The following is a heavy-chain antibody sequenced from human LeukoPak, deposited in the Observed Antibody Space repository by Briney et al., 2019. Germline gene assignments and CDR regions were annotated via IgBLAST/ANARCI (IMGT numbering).Heavy chain of an antibody. Sequence: PGGSLRLSCAASGFTFSSYSMNWVRQAPEKGLEWVSSISSSSSYIYYADSVKGRFTISRDNAKNSLYLQMNSLRAEDTAVYYCARVIIAVAGEVDYWGQGTLVTVSS. CDR2: ISSSSSYI. CDR3: ARVIIAVAGEVDY. J-gene: IGHJ4*02. V-gene: IGHV3-21*01. D-gene: IGHD6-19*01. CDR1: GFTFSSYS.